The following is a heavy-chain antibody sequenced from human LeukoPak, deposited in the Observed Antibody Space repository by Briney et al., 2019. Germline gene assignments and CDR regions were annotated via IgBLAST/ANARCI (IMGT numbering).Heavy chain of an antibody. D-gene: IGHD3-22*01. CDR2: INPNSGGT. J-gene: IGHJ4*02. V-gene: IGHV1-2*06. CDR3: ARVGSAYYYDSSGYYGY. CDR1: GYTFTGYY. Sequence: GASVKVSCKASGYTFTGYYMHWVRQAPGQGLEWMGRINPNSGGTNYAQKFQGRVTMTRDTSISTAYMDLIRLRSDDTAVCYCARVGSAYYYDSSGYYGYWGQGTLVTVSS.